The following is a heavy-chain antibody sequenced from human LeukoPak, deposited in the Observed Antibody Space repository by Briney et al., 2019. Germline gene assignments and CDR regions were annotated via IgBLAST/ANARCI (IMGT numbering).Heavy chain of an antibody. V-gene: IGHV3-21*01. CDR2: ISSSSSYI. J-gene: IGHJ3*02. CDR1: GFTVSSNH. CDR3: ARDRSPYNWNDLDAFDI. Sequence: GGSLRLSCAASGFTVSSNHMSWVRQAPGKGLEWVSSISSSSSYIYYADSVKGRFTISRDNAKNSLYLQMNSLRAEDTAVYYCARDRSPYNWNDLDAFDIWGQGTMVTVSS. D-gene: IGHD1-20*01.